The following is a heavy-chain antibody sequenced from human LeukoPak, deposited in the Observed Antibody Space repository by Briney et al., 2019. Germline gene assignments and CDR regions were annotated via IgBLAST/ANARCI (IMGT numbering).Heavy chain of an antibody. CDR2: ISGSGGST. CDR1: GFTFSSYA. J-gene: IGHJ4*02. V-gene: IGHV3-23*01. D-gene: IGHD2-2*01. CDR3: AKTDIVVVPAAMRGYYFDY. Sequence: PGGSLRLSCAASGFTFSSYAMSWVRRAPGKGLEWVSAISGSGGSTYYADSVKGRLTISRDNSKNTLYLQMNSLRAEDTAVYYCAKTDIVVVPAAMRGYYFDYWGQGTLVTVSS.